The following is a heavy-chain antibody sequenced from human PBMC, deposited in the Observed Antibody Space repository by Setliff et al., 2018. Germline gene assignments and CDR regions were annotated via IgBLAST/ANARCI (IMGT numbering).Heavy chain of an antibody. D-gene: IGHD2-2*01. CDR2: RGPNGST. CDR3: ARGVYCSSTSCSPGLNWFDP. Sequence: SETLSLTCAVSGGSFSYYYWSWVRQSPGRGLEWIGRRGPNGSTNYNPSLGSRATISFDSSKIELSLKLASVTAADTAVYYCARGVYCSSTSCSPGLNWFDPWGQGTLVTVSS. J-gene: IGHJ5*02. CDR1: GGSFSYYY. V-gene: IGHV4-34*01.